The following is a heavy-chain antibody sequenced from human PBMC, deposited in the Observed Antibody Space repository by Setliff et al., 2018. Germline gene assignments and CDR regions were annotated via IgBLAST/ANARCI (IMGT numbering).Heavy chain of an antibody. CDR2: ISTSGNT. V-gene: IGHV4-4*07. CDR1: GGSIINSYY. D-gene: IGHD5-12*01. Sequence: PSETLSLTCTVSGGSIINSYYWSWIRQPAGKGLEWIGRISTSGNTNYNPSLKXXXXVSXXXXXXXXXXXXXXXXXXXXAVYYCARDQWVRSPPLCFSYSMDVWGQGTTVTVSS. J-gene: IGHJ6*02. CDR3: ARDQWVRSPPLCFSYSMDV.